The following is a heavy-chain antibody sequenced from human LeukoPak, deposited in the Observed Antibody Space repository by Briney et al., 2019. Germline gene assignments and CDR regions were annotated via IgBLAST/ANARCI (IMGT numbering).Heavy chain of an antibody. D-gene: IGHD1-26*01. CDR2: MNPNSGNT. Sequence: GASVKVSCKASGYTFASYDINWVRQATGQGLEWMGWMNPNSGNTGYAQKFQGRVTITRNTSISTAYMELSSLRSEDTAVYYCARALLTSDAFDIWGQGTMVTVSS. CDR3: ARALLTSDAFDI. CDR1: GYTFASYD. J-gene: IGHJ3*02. V-gene: IGHV1-8*03.